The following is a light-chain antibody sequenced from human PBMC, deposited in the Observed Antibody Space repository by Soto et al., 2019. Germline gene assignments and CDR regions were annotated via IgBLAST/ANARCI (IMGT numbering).Light chain of an antibody. Sequence: QSALTQPASVSASPGQSITIPCTGTSSDVGGYNYVSWYQQHPGKAPKLLIYDVSNRPSGVSNRFSGSKSGNTASLTISGLQAEDEANYYCSSYTSSTTLVVFGGGIQLTVL. CDR2: DVS. J-gene: IGLJ3*02. CDR3: SSYTSSTTLVV. CDR1: SSDVGGYNY. V-gene: IGLV2-14*01.